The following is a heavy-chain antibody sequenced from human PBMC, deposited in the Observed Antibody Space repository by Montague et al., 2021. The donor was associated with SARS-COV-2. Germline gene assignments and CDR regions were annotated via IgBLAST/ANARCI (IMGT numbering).Heavy chain of an antibody. CDR1: TGSLNAHY. J-gene: IGHJ4*02. CDR2: VRRSGGT. CDR3: SRAALTDQCRIRGKSLDS. D-gene: IGHD3-9*01. Sequence: SETLSLTCAVSTGSLNAHYYTWVRKSQGNGLGLMGEVRRSGGTSYSPSFTSRGSISRDWSSFQFSLTLTSVTAADSGIYDYSRAALTDQCRIRGKSLDSWGPGTLVTVSS. V-gene: IGHV4-34*01.